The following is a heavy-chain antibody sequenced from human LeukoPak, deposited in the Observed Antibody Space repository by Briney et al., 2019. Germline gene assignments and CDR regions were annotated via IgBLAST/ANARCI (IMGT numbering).Heavy chain of an antibody. CDR3: ARGLDRSKTGY. V-gene: IGHV4-34*01. Sequence: SETLSLTCTVYSESFSGGYWSWIRQPPGKGLDWIGEIRHNEGINYSPSLKSRVTISVDTSKNQFSLKLTSMTAADTAVYYCARGLDRSKTGYWGQGSLVTVSS. J-gene: IGHJ4*02. CDR1: SESFSGGY. CDR2: IRHNEGI. D-gene: IGHD1-1*01.